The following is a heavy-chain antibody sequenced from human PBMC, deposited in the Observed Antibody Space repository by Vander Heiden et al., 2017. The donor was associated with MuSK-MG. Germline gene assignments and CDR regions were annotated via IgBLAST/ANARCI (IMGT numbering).Heavy chain of an antibody. Sequence: QVQLVESGGGVVQPGRSLRLSCGASGFTFSSYAMHWVRQAPGKGLEWVAVISYDGSNKYYADSVKGRFTISRDNSKNTLYLQMNSLRAEDTAVYYCARDLLGGYFDYWGQGTLVTVSS. CDR2: ISYDGSNK. CDR1: GFTFSSYA. J-gene: IGHJ4*02. CDR3: ARDLLGGYFDY. D-gene: IGHD2-15*01. V-gene: IGHV3-30*04.